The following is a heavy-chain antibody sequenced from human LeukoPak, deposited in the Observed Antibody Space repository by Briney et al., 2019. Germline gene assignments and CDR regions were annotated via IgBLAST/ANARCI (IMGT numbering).Heavy chain of an antibody. Sequence: SETLSLTCTVSGGSISSYYWSWIRQPPGKGPEWIGYIYYSGSTNYNPSLKSRVTISVDTSKNQFSLKLSSVTAADTAVYYCARGAADYWGQGTLVTVSS. CDR2: IYYSGST. CDR1: GGSISSYY. J-gene: IGHJ4*02. V-gene: IGHV4-59*01. CDR3: ARGAADY.